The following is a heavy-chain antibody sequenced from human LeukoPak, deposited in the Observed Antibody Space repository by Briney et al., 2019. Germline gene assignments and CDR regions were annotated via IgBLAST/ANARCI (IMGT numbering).Heavy chain of an antibody. J-gene: IGHJ4*02. CDR3: ARDMTMVRRIIDY. Sequence: GGSLRLSCAASGFTFSTYSMNWVRQAPGKGLEWVSSISSSSIFIYYADSVKGRFTISRDNAKNSVYLQVNSLRPEYTALYYCARDMTMVRRIIDYWGQGTLVTVS. D-gene: IGHD3-10*01. CDR1: GFTFSTYS. CDR2: ISSSSIFI. V-gene: IGHV3-21*06.